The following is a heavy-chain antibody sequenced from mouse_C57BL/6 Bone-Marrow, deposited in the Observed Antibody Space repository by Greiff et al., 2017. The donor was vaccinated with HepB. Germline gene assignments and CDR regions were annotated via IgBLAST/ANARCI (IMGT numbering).Heavy chain of an antibody. CDR2: INPNNGGT. CDR3: ARGYYSNYVWYFDV. CDR1: GYTFTDYY. D-gene: IGHD2-5*01. Sequence: EVKLQQSGPELVKPGASVKISCKASGYTFTDYYMNWVKQSHGKSLEWIGDINPNNGGTSYNQKFKGKATLTVDKSSSTAYMELRSLTSEDSAVYYCARGYYSNYVWYFDVWGTGTTVTVSS. J-gene: IGHJ1*03. V-gene: IGHV1-26*01.